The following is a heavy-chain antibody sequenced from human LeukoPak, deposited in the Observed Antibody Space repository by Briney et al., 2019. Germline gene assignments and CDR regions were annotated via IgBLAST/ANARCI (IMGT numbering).Heavy chain of an antibody. J-gene: IGHJ3*02. CDR3: ASFRFYYGSGTLYLDAFDI. CDR2: IYYSGST. V-gene: IGHV4-59*12. CDR1: GDSIRSYY. D-gene: IGHD3-10*01. Sequence: SETLSLTCTVSGDSIRSYYWSWIRQPPGKGLEWIGYIYYSGSTNYNPSLKSRVTISVDTSKNQFSLKLSSVTAADTAVYYCASFRFYYGSGTLYLDAFDIWGQGTMVTVSS.